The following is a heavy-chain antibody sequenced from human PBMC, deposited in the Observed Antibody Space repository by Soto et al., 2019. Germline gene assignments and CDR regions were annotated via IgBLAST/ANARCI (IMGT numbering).Heavy chain of an antibody. D-gene: IGHD5-18*01. Sequence: ASVKVSCKASGYTFTSYYMHWVRQAPGQGLEWMGIINPSGGSTSYAQKFQGRVTMTRDTSTSTVYMELSSLRSEDTAVYYCAREGKWIQLYYYMDVWGKGTTVTV. J-gene: IGHJ6*03. CDR3: AREGKWIQLYYYMDV. V-gene: IGHV1-46*01. CDR2: INPSGGST. CDR1: GYTFTSYY.